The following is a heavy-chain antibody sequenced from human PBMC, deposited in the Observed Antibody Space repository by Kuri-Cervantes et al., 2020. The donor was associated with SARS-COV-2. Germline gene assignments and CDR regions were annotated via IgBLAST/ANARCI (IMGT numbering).Heavy chain of an antibody. D-gene: IGHD2-21*01. V-gene: IGHV1-2*02. Sequence: ASVKVSCKASGYTFTSYGISWVRQAPGQGLEWMGWISPKTGVTTFAQRFQGRVTVTRDTSITTAYMELSRLRSDDTAVYYCARSLAVVIVDGEYFQHWGQGTLVTVSS. J-gene: IGHJ1*01. CDR3: ARSLAVVIVDGEYFQH. CDR1: GYTFTSYG. CDR2: ISPKTGVT.